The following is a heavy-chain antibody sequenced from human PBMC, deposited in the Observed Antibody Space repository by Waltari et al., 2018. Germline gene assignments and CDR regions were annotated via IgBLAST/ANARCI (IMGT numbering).Heavy chain of an antibody. CDR2: TNPNSGNT. D-gene: IGHD1-20*01. CDR3: ARPGITGDLDY. Sequence: QVHLVQSGTEVKQPGASVKVSCKASGYRFTSYGITWVRQATGQGLEWMGWTNPNSGNTGYAQKFQGRVTMTRNTSISTAYMELSSLRSEDTAVYYCARPGITGDLDYWGQGTLVTVSS. CDR1: GYRFTSYG. V-gene: IGHV1-8*02. J-gene: IGHJ4*02.